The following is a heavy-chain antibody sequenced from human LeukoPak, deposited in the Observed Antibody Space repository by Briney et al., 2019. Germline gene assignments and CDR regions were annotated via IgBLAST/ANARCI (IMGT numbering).Heavy chain of an antibody. CDR1: GFTFSNYY. D-gene: IGHD3-3*01. CDR2: IRQDGGEK. Sequence: GGSLRLSCAASGFTFSNYYMSWVRQAPGKGLEWVANIRQDGGEKYYVDSVKGRFTISRDNAKTSLYLQMNSLRAEDTAVYYCARFFNGPLDYWGQGTLVTVSS. V-gene: IGHV3-7*01. CDR3: ARFFNGPLDY. J-gene: IGHJ4*02.